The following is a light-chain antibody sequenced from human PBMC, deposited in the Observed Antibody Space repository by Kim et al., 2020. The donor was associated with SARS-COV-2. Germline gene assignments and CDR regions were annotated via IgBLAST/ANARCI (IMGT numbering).Light chain of an antibody. Sequence: DIQMTQSPSSLSASVGDRVTITCRTSQNINSHLNWYHQKPGRAPTLLIYAASTLQGGVPSRFSGSGSETDFTLTISSLQPEDFATYFCQQTYISPFTFGPGTKVDIK. CDR2: AAS. CDR1: QNINSH. CDR3: QQTYISPFT. J-gene: IGKJ3*01. V-gene: IGKV1-39*01.